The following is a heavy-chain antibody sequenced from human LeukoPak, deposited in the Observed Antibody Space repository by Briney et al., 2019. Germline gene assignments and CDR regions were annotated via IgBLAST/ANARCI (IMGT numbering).Heavy chain of an antibody. D-gene: IGHD6-19*01. CDR1: GFIFRNYA. V-gene: IGHV3-23*01. CDR3: ASWPVGWYGEDS. J-gene: IGHJ4*02. Sequence: GGSLRLSCAASGFIFRNYAMNWVRQAPGKGLEWVSAILSGGETTSYADSVRGRFTISRDTPKNTLYLQMNSLRVEDTAVYYCASWPVGWYGEDSWGQGTLVTVSS. CDR2: ILSGGETT.